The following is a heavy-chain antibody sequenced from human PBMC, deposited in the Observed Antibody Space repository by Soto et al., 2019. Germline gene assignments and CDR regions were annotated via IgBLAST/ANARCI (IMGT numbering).Heavy chain of an antibody. V-gene: IGHV3-48*03. Sequence: GGSLRLSCAASSFTFSTYEMNWVRQAPGKGLEWVSYISTSGSTVYYADSVKGRFTISRDNTRNSLYLQMNSLRDEDTALYYCVRYCSTTLCNGVATRTFDYWGQGTLVTV. CDR2: ISTSGSTV. D-gene: IGHD2-2*01. CDR3: VRYCSTTLCNGVATRTFDY. J-gene: IGHJ4*02. CDR1: SFTFSTYE.